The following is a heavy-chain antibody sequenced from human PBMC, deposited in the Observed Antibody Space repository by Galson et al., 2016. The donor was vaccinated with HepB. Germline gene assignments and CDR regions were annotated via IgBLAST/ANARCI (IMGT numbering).Heavy chain of an antibody. CDR1: GFSVSATY. CDR2: MFAGGNT. CDR3: VAMSVARWTDY. V-gene: IGHV3-53*01. J-gene: IGHJ4*02. Sequence: SLRLSCAASGFSVSATYMHWVRRAPGKGLEWVSVMFAGGNTYYALFVEGRFTMSGDRSTNTLFLQMNDLRVADTAFYYCVAMSVARWTDYCGQGTLVSVSS. D-gene: IGHD2-15*01.